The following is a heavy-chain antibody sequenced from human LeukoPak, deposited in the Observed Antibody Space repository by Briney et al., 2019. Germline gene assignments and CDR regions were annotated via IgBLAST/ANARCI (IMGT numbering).Heavy chain of an antibody. CDR1: GFTFSNAW. D-gene: IGHD6-13*01. J-gene: IGHJ6*03. CDR2: IKSKTDGGTT. Sequence: GGSLRLSCAASGFTFSNAWMSWVRQAPGKGLEWVGRIKSKTDGGTTDYAAPVKGRFTISRDDSKNTLYLQMNSLKTEDTAVYYCTTAYLYSSSWYTKYYYYYMDVWGKGTTVTISS. V-gene: IGHV3-15*01. CDR3: TTAYLYSSSWYTKYYYYYMDV.